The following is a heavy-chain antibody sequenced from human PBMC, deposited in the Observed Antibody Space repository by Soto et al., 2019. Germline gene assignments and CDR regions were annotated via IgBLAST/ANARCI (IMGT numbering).Heavy chain of an antibody. V-gene: IGHV3-53*01. D-gene: IGHD2-15*01. CDR1: GFTLRGNG. Sequence: PXESLSLSCAVTGFTLRGNGMSWVRQAPGKGLEWVSSITIAGTYYADSAKGRFTFSTDYSRNTIFLQMNRLRVEDSAIYYCAGDGGNSYLGQGALVTVSS. J-gene: IGHJ4*02. CDR2: ITIAGT. CDR3: AGDGGNSY.